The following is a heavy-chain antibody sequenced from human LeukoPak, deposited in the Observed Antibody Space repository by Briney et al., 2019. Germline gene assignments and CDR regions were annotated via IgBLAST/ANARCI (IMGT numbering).Heavy chain of an antibody. CDR1: GFTFSSYE. CDR2: IWYDGSNK. CDR3: ARDNYGMDV. Sequence: GGSLRLSCAASGFTFSSYEMNWVRQAPGKGLEWVAVIWYDGSNKYYADSVKGRFTISRDNSKNTLYLQMNSLRAEDTAVYYCARDNYGMDVWGQGTTVTVSS. V-gene: IGHV3-30*04. J-gene: IGHJ6*02.